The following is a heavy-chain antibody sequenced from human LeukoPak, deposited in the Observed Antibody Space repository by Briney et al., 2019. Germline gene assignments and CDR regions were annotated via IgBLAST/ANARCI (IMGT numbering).Heavy chain of an antibody. J-gene: IGHJ3*02. CDR2: ISGRGGGP. D-gene: IGHD3-22*01. CDR1: GFTLSSYA. V-gene: IGHV3-23*01. Sequence: PGGSLRISCEAPGFTLSSYALSLGRPAPGEGAGWGSAISGRGGGPYYADSVKGRFTISRDNAKNSLYLQMNSLRAEDTAVYYCARDPYYYDSSGYYKPIAGDAFDIWGQGTMVTVSS. CDR3: ARDPYYYDSSGYYKPIAGDAFDI.